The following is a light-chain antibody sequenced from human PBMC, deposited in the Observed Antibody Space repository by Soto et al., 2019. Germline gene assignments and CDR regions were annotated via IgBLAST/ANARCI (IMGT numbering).Light chain of an antibody. CDR3: SLYTSATTYV. Sequence: QSARTQPASVSGSPGQSFTISCSGPSSDVGAYNYDSWYQQYPGVAPKVIIYDVSHRPAGVSNRCSGSKSRNTASLTISGLQTQDEADYYCSLYTSATTYVFGTGTKVTVL. CDR2: DVS. CDR1: SSDVGAYNY. J-gene: IGLJ1*01. V-gene: IGLV2-14*01.